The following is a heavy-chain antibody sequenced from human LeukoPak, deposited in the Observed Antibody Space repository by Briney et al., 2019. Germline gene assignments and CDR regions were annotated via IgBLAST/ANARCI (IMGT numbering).Heavy chain of an antibody. D-gene: IGHD5-18*01. J-gene: IGHJ5*02. CDR1: GFTFSSYW. CDR2: IKQDGSEK. Sequence: GGSLRLSCAASGFTFSSYWMSWVRQAPGKGLEWVANIKQDGSEKYYVDSVKGRFTISRDNAKNSLYLQMNSLRAEDTAVYYCARDLSMGGYSYGYAWGQGTLVTVSS. V-gene: IGHV3-7*01. CDR3: ARDLSMGGYSYGYA.